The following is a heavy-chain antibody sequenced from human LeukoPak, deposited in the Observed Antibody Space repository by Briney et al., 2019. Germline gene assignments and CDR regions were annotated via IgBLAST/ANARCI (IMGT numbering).Heavy chain of an antibody. Sequence: GGSLRLSCTGSGFTFGHYALAWVRQAPGKGLEWLGFIRSQAYGGTIEYAASVKGRFSISRDNSKSIADLQINSLKTEDTAVYYCARGGDFGVPAPLGIDAFDIWGQGTMVTISS. CDR2: IRSQAYGGTI. CDR3: ARGGDFGVPAPLGIDAFDI. V-gene: IGHV3-49*04. CDR1: GFTFGHYA. J-gene: IGHJ3*02. D-gene: IGHD2-2*01.